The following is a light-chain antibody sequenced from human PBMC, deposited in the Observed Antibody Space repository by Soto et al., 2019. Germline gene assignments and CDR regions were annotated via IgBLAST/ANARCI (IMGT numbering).Light chain of an antibody. CDR3: HQYNNFWT. J-gene: IGKJ1*01. Sequence: ELVMTQSPATLSVSPGERVTLSCRASQSVSSRLAWYHQKPGQSPRLLIYGASTRATGIPARFSGSGSGTEFTLTISSLQSEDFGLYYCHQYNNFWTFGQGTKVDIK. CDR1: QSVSSR. V-gene: IGKV3-15*01. CDR2: GAS.